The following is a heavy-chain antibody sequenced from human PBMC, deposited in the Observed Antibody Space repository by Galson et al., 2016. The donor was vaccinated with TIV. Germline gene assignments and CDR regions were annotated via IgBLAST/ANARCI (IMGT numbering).Heavy chain of an antibody. CDR3: ARGRHVDY. J-gene: IGHJ4*02. V-gene: IGHV3-7*01. CDR2: IKQDGSEK. Sequence: SLRLSCAASGFTFGSYWMSWVRQAPGKGLEWVANIKQDGSEKYYVDSVKGRFTTSRDNAKNSLYLQMDSLRVEDTAVYYCARGRHVDYWGQGTLVTVSS. CDR1: GFTFGSYW.